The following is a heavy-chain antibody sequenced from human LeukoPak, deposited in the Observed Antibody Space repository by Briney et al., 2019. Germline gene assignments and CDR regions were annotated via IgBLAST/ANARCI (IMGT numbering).Heavy chain of an antibody. CDR1: GFTFSTYS. CDR3: ARGGGGSFDR. D-gene: IGHD3-10*01. CDR2: ISSTSSII. Sequence: PGGSLRLSCAASGFTFSTYSMNWVRQAPGKGLEWASDISSTSSIIYYADSVKGRFVISRDNAKNSLYLQMNSLRAEDTAVYYCARGGGGSFDRWGQGTLVTVSS. J-gene: IGHJ5*02. V-gene: IGHV3-48*01.